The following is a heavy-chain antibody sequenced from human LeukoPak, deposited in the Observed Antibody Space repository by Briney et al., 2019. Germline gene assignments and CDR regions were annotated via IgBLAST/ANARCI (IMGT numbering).Heavy chain of an antibody. D-gene: IGHD6-19*01. J-gene: IGHJ4*02. V-gene: IGHV4-39*07. CDR2: IYSRGNT. CDR3: ARLRSSGWYSFVSYFDY. Sequence: PSDTLSLTCTVSGASISSSSSYWGWIRQPPGKGLEWLGNIYSRGNTYYNPSLKSRVTISVDTSKNQFSLKLSSVTAADTAVYYCARLRSSGWYSFVSYFDYWGQGTLVTVSS. CDR1: GASISSSSSY.